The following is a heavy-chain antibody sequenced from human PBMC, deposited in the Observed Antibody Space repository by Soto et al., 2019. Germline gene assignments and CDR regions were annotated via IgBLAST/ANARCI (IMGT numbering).Heavy chain of an antibody. Sequence: QVQLVESGGGVVQPGRSLRLSCAASGFTFSSYGMHWVRQAPGKGLEWVAVISYDGSNKYYADSVKGRFTISRDNSKNTLYLQINILRAEDTAVYYCAKEKGEVGATSGDFQHWGQGTLVTVSS. D-gene: IGHD1-26*01. V-gene: IGHV3-30*18. CDR2: ISYDGSNK. J-gene: IGHJ1*01. CDR3: AKEKGEVGATSGDFQH. CDR1: GFTFSSYG.